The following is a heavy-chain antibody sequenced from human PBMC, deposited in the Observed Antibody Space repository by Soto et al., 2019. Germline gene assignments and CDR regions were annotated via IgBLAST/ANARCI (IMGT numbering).Heavy chain of an antibody. V-gene: IGHV3-30*04. Sequence: HPGGSLRLSCAASELPFTDYSMHWVRQTADKGLEWVAFISHDGRNTSYSDSVKGRFTISRDDSRSMLFPQMSGATVEDTAIYYCAVDGVPTSSFRYYYFRFWGRGTLVTVSS. CDR3: AVDGVPTSSFRYYYFRF. CDR1: ELPFTDYS. D-gene: IGHD3-9*01. CDR2: ISHDGRNT. J-gene: IGHJ4*02.